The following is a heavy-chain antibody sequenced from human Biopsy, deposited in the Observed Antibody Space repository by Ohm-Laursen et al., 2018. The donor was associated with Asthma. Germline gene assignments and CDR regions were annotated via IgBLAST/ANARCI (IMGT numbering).Heavy chain of an antibody. D-gene: IGHD2-2*01. CDR3: ARKAGSCISRTCYSLDF. Sequence: GASVKVSCKSPGGTFNTYVIGWVRQAPGQGLEWMGGINSVFGTTTYPQKFQDRVTITADDSTSTVYMELSSLRSEDTAVYYCARKAGSCISRTCYSLDFWGQGNLVTVSS. J-gene: IGHJ4*02. CDR2: INSVFGTT. CDR1: GGTFNTYV. V-gene: IGHV1-69*13.